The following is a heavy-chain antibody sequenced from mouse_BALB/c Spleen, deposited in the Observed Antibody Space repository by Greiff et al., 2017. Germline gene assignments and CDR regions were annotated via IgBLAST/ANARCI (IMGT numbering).Heavy chain of an antibody. D-gene: IGHD3-2*01. V-gene: IGHV2-9*02. Sequence: VMLVESGPGLVAPSQSLSITCTVSGFSLTSYGVHWVRQPPGKGLEWLGVIWAGGSTNYNSALMSRLSISKDNSKSQVFLKMNSLQTDDTAMYYCARDRDSSGYVRFAYWGQGTLVTVSA. CDR2: IWAGGST. CDR3: ARDRDSSGYVRFAY. CDR1: GFSLTSYG. J-gene: IGHJ3*01.